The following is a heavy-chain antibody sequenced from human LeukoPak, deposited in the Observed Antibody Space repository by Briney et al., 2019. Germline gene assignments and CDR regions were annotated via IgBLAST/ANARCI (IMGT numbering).Heavy chain of an antibody. Sequence: SETLSLTCTVSGGSISSSSYYWGWIRQPPGKGLEWIGSIYYSGSTYYNPSLKSRVTISVDTSKNQFSLKLSSVTAADTAVYYCARYYYGSGRYFDYWGQGTLVTVSS. CDR1: GGSISSSSYY. J-gene: IGHJ4*02. CDR3: ARYYYGSGRYFDY. CDR2: IYYSGST. D-gene: IGHD3-10*01. V-gene: IGHV4-39*01.